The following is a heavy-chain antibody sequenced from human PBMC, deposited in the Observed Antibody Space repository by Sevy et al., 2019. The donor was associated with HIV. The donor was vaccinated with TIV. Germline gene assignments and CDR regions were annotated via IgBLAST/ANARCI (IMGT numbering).Heavy chain of an antibody. J-gene: IGHJ4*02. D-gene: IGHD4-17*01. CDR2: ISSSSSYI. CDR3: ARETTGEFDY. CDR1: GFTFSSYS. Sequence: GGSLRLSCPASGFTFSSYSMNRVRQAPWKGLEWVSSISSSSSYIYYADSVKGRFTISRDNAKNSLYLQMNSLRAEDTAVYYCARETTGEFDYWGQGTLVTVSS. V-gene: IGHV3-21*01.